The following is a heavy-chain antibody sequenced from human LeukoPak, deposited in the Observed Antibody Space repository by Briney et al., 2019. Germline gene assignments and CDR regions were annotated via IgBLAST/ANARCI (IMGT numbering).Heavy chain of an antibody. V-gene: IGHV3-66*01. CDR2: IYSGGST. CDR3: AKDLMATTLFDY. CDR1: GFTVSSNY. J-gene: IGHJ4*02. D-gene: IGHD5-24*01. Sequence: GGSLRLSCAASGFTVSSNYMSWVRQAPGKGLEWVSVIYSGGSTYYADSVKGRFTISRDNSKNTLYLQMNSLRAEDTAVYYCAKDLMATTLFDYWGQGTLVTVSS.